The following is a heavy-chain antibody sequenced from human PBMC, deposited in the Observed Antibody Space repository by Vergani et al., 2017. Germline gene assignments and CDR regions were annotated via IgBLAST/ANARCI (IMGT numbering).Heavy chain of an antibody. CDR3: ARVGTSSSRDYFDY. D-gene: IGHD2-2*01. Sequence: QVQLVQSGAEVKKPGASVKVSCKASGYTFTDYFMHWVRQAPGQGLEWMGWINPNSGGTNYAQKFQGRVTMTRDTSISTAYMELSNLRSDDTAVYYCARVGTSSSRDYFDYWGQGALVTVSS. J-gene: IGHJ4*02. CDR1: GYTFTDYF. CDR2: INPNSGGT. V-gene: IGHV1-2*02.